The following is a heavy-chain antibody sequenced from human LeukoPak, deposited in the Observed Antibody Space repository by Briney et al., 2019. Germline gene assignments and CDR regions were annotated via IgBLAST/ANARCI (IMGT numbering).Heavy chain of an antibody. V-gene: IGHV1-24*01. J-gene: IGHJ6*02. CDR1: GYTLTELS. Sequence: ASVKVSCKVSGYTLTELSMHGVRQAPGKGLEWMGGFDPEDGETIYAQKFQGRVTMTEDTSTDTAYMELSSLRSEDTAVYYCATGPPIAAAGNYGHYYYYGMDVWGQGTTVTVSS. D-gene: IGHD6-13*01. CDR3: ATGPPIAAAGNYGHYYYYGMDV. CDR2: FDPEDGET.